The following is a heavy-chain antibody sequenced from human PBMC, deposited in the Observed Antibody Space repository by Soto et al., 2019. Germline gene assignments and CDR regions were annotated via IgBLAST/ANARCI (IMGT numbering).Heavy chain of an antibody. J-gene: IGHJ5*02. CDR3: ARVVIVDIVSTIWAPGWFDP. V-gene: IGHV4-30-4*01. Sequence: QVQLQESGPGLVKPSQTLSLTCTVSGGSISSGDYYWSWIRQPPGKGLEWIGYIYYSGSTYYNPSPQSRVTISVNTPKNQFSLKLSSVTAADTAVYYCARVVIVDIVSTIWAPGWFDPWGQGTLVTVSS. D-gene: IGHD5-12*01. CDR2: IYYSGST. CDR1: GGSISSGDYY.